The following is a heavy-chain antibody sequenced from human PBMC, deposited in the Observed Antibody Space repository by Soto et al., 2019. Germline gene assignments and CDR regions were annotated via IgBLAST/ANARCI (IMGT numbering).Heavy chain of an antibody. J-gene: IGHJ4*02. Sequence: EVQLLESGGGLAQPGGSLRLSCAASGFTFSSYAMSWVRQAPGKGLDRVTVITYNGGSTDYADSVKGRLIISRDNSTXSLXLQXXSMRAEDTAVYYCAKLSGGETKRDYFDSWGQGTLVTVSS. CDR3: AKLSGGETKRDYFDS. V-gene: IGHV3-23*01. CDR1: GFTFSSYA. D-gene: IGHD3-10*01. CDR2: ITYNGGST.